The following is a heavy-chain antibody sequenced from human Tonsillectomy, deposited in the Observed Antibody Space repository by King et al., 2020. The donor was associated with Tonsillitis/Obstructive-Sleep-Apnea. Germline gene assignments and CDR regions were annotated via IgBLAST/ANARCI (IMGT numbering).Heavy chain of an antibody. CDR2: IYGGGST. Sequence: VQLVESGGGLIQPGGSLRLSCAASGFTVSSNSMSWVRQAPGEGLEWGAIIYGGGSTYFADSVEGRFTIHRDNSKNTVYLHMNSLRAEDTAVYYCARAGDSGHDPRWFDPWGQGTLVTVSS. D-gene: IGHD5-12*01. V-gene: IGHV3-53*01. CDR1: GFTVSSNS. CDR3: ARAGDSGHDPRWFDP. J-gene: IGHJ5*02.